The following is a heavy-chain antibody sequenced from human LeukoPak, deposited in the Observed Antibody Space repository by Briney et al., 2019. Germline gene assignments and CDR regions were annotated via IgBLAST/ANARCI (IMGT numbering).Heavy chain of an antibody. V-gene: IGHV4-34*01. D-gene: IGHD3-10*01. J-gene: IGHJ4*02. CDR2: INHSGST. Sequence: PSETLSLTCAVYGGSFSGYYWSWIRQPPGKGLEWIGEINHSGSTNYNPSLKSRVTISVDTSKNQFSLKLSSVTAADTAVYYCARGGANYYYGSGSYLYWGQGTLVTVSS. CDR3: ARGGANYYYGSGSYLY. CDR1: GGSFSGYY.